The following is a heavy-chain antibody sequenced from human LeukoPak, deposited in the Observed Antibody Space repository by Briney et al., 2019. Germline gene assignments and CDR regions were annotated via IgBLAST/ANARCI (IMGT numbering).Heavy chain of an antibody. D-gene: IGHD7-27*01. CDR3: ARDGEDYYYYYYGMDV. Sequence: GASVKVSCKASGYTFTGYCMHWVRQAPGQGLEWMGWINPNSGGTNYAQKFQGRVTMTRDTSISTAYMELSSLRSEDTAVYYCARDGEDYYYYYYGMDVWGKGTTVTVSS. V-gene: IGHV1-2*02. J-gene: IGHJ6*04. CDR1: GYTFTGYC. CDR2: INPNSGGT.